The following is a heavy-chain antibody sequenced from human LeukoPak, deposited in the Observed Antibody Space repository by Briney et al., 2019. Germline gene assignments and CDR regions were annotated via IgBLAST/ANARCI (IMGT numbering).Heavy chain of an antibody. CDR2: IYWDDDK. Sequence: SGPTLVKPTQTLTLTCTFSGFSLSTSGVGVGWIRQPPGKALEWLALIYWDDDKRYSPSLKSRLTITKDTSKNQVVLTMTNMDPVDTATYYCAHMRSGGWYGYVGYFQHWGQGTLVTVSS. CDR1: GFSLSTSGVG. J-gene: IGHJ1*01. V-gene: IGHV2-5*02. D-gene: IGHD6-19*01. CDR3: AHMRSGGWYGYVGYFQH.